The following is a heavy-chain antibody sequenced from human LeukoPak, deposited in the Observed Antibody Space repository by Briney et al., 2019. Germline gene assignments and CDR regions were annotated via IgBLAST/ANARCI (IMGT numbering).Heavy chain of an antibody. CDR1: GFTFRSYG. CDR3: AKELIVGAGYY. Sequence: GRSLRLSCAASGFTFRSYGMHWVRQAPGKGLEWVAVISYDGSNKYYADSVKGRFTISRDNSKNTPYLQMNSLRAEDTAVYYCAKELIVGAGYYWGQGTLVTVSS. J-gene: IGHJ4*02. V-gene: IGHV3-30*18. CDR2: ISYDGSNK. D-gene: IGHD1-26*01.